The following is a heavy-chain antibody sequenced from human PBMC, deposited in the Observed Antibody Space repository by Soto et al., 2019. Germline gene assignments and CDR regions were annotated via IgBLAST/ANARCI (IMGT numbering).Heavy chain of an antibody. Sequence: EVQLVESGGGLVQPGGSLRLSCVDSGFTFSSYWMSWVRQAPVKGLEWVGNIKQEGSEENYVDSVKGRFTISRDNANNSMYLQMNSLRAEDTAVYYCARIASSGRGWDVWGQGTTVVVAS. CDR3: ARIASSGRGWDV. J-gene: IGHJ6*02. V-gene: IGHV3-7*01. CDR1: GFTFSSYW. CDR2: IKQEGSEE. D-gene: IGHD3-10*01.